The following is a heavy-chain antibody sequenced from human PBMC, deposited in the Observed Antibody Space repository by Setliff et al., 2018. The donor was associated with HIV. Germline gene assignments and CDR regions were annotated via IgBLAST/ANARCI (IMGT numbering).Heavy chain of an antibody. CDR2: ISGDTGDI. Sequence: GASVKVSCKASGYTISAHGVSWVRHVPGHGLEWMGWISGDTGDIKYSQRFEGRLTMTTETSTNTAYMELSSLRSEDTAVYYCARTNLGYGALRGSPGAFDIWGQGTMVTVSS. CDR3: ARTNLGYGALRGSPGAFDI. J-gene: IGHJ3*02. CDR1: GYTISAHG. D-gene: IGHD3-16*01. V-gene: IGHV1-18*01.